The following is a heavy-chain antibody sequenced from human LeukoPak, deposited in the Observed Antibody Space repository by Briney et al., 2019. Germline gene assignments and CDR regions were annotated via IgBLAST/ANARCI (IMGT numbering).Heavy chain of an antibody. CDR2: INPSGGST. D-gene: IGHD6-19*01. V-gene: IGHV1-46*01. CDR1: GYTFTSYY. CDR3: AKFSSGWPCIDY. Sequence: ASVKVSCKASGYTFTSYYMHWVRQAPGQGLEWMGIINPSGGSTSYAQKFQGRVTMTRDTSTSTVYMELSNLRSEDTAVYYCAKFSSGWPCIDYWGQGTLVTVSS. J-gene: IGHJ4*02.